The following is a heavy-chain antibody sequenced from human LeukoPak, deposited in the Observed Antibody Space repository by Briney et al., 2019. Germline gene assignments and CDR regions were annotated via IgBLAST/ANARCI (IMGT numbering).Heavy chain of an antibody. D-gene: IGHD6-13*01. CDR3: ARGGVAAALDWFDP. Sequence: ASVKVSCKASGGTFSSYAISWVRQAPGQGLEWMGRIIPILGVANYAQKFQGRVTITADKSTSTAYMELSSLRSEDTAVYYCARGGVAAALDWFDPWGQGTLDTVSS. J-gene: IGHJ5*02. V-gene: IGHV1-69*04. CDR2: IIPILGVA. CDR1: GGTFSSYA.